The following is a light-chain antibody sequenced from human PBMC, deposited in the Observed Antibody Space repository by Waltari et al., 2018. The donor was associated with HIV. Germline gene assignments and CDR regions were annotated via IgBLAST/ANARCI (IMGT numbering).Light chain of an antibody. Sequence: DIQMTQSPSSLSASLGESVTLTCQASDDIDKSLPWYQQKPGKAPKLLIYDGSNLNTGVPSRFSGSGSGTDFTLTISSLQPDDFATYYCQHYNSLLIFTFGPGTTVDL. V-gene: IGKV1-33*01. CDR2: DGS. J-gene: IGKJ3*01. CDR3: QHYNSLLIFT. CDR1: DDIDKS.